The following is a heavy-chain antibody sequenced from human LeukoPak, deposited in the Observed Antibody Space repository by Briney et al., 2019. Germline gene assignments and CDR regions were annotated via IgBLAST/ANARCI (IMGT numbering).Heavy chain of an antibody. CDR1: GVAISDYF. J-gene: IGHJ4*02. CDR3: ARSPSTIVWNWGYYFDF. V-gene: IGHV4-4*07. D-gene: IGHD1-7*01. CDR2: ISTTGST. Sequence: SETLSLTCSVSGVAISDYFWSWIRQPAGRDLEWIGRISTTGSTYFNPSLQSRVKMSVDSSKTHFSLRLSSVTAADTAVYYCARSPSTIVWNWGYYFDFWGQGHLVTVSS.